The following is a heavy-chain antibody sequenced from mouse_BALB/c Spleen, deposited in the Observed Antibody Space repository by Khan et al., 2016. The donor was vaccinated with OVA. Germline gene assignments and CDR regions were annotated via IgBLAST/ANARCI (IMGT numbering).Heavy chain of an antibody. CDR3: ERDGSGYKYEMDY. Sequence: SGPGLVKPSQSLSLTCTVTGYSITSDYAWNWIRQFPGNKLEWMGYISYSGSTSYNPSLKSRISITRDTSKNQFFLQLNSVTTEDKGTYYRERDGSGYKYEMDYGGQGTEVTV. V-gene: IGHV3-2*02. CDR2: ISYSGST. CDR1: GYSITSDYA. D-gene: IGHD1-3*01. J-gene: IGHJ4*01.